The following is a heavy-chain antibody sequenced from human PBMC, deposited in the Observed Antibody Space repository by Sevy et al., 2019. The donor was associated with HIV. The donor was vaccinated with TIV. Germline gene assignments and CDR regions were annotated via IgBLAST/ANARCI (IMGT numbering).Heavy chain of an antibody. CDR3: ARVAVEYCTNDCYHRFDH. CDR2: ISYDGNYK. J-gene: IGHJ4*02. Sequence: GGSLRLSCVASGFTFPIYSVLWVRQAPGKGLEWLTLISYDGNYKYYADSVKGRFTISRDNSNNILYLQMSSLRVEDTALYFCARVAVEYCTNDCYHRFDHWGLGTLVTVSS. CDR1: GFTFPIYS. V-gene: IGHV3-30*04. D-gene: IGHD2-8*01.